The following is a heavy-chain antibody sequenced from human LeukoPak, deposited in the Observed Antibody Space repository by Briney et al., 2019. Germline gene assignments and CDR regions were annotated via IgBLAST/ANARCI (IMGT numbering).Heavy chain of an antibody. CDR2: ISSSSNHI. D-gene: IGHD2-15*01. J-gene: IGHJ4*02. V-gene: IGHV3-21*01. CDR3: ARVLVY. Sequence: GGSLRLSCAASGFTFSGYAMNWVRQAPGKGLEWVSSISSSSNHIYYADSVKGRFTISRDNAKNSLYLQINSLGAEDTAVYYCARVLVYWGQGTLVTVSS. CDR1: GFTFSGYA.